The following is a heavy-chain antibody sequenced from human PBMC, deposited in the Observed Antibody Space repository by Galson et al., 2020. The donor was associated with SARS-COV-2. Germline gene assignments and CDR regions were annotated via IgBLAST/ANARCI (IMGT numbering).Heavy chain of an antibody. CDR3: ARDVSGGGCDI. CDR2: LSHDGRIA. CDR1: GFTFSNYA. J-gene: IGHJ3*02. D-gene: IGHD3-16*01. Sequence: GGSLRLSCAASGFTFSNYAIHWVRQAPGKGLEWVAVLSHDGRIAVYADSVKGRFTISRYNSENMVFLQVSSLRTDDTALYYCARDVSGGGCDIWGQGTMVTVSS. V-gene: IGHV3-30*04.